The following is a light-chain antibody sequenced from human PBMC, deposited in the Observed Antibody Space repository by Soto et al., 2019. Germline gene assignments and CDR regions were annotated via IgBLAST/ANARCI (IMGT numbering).Light chain of an antibody. V-gene: IGLV2-11*01. CDR2: DVS. J-gene: IGLJ1*01. CDR3: CSYAGRYSYV. CDR1: SSDVGGYNY. Sequence: QSALTPPRSVSGAPGLAVIISCTGTSSDVGGYNYVSWYQQNPGKAPKLMIYDVSKRPSGVPDRFSGSRSGNTASLTISLLLAEDEADYFCCSYAGRYSYVFGTGTKVTVL.